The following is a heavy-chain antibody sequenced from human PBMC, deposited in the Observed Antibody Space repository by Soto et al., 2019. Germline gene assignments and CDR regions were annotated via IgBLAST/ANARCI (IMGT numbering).Heavy chain of an antibody. CDR3: ATDGAAGSVMGV. CDR1: GFTFSSYG. J-gene: IGHJ6*02. Sequence: EMQLVESGGGLVKPGGSLRLSCAASGFTFSSYGMNWVRQAPGKAPEWVSSITAGGNYIDYADSVKGRLTISRDNAKNSLYLQMNSLRAEGTAVYYFATDGAAGSVMGVWGQGTTVTVSS. D-gene: IGHD6-13*01. V-gene: IGHV3-21*01. CDR2: ITAGGNYI.